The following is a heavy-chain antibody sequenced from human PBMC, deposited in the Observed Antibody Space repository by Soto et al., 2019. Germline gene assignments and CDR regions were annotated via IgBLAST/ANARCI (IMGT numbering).Heavy chain of an antibody. D-gene: IGHD6-19*01. CDR2: ISGSGGST. V-gene: IGHV3-23*01. CDR3: AKDPGGAGASGWYEAEYYFDY. CDR1: GFTFSSSA. Sequence: PGGSLRLSCAASGFTFSSSAMSWVRQAPGKGLEWVSAISGSGGSTYYADSVKGRFTISRDNSKNTLYLQMNSLRAEDTAVYYCAKDPGGAGASGWYEAEYYFDYWGQGTLVTVS. J-gene: IGHJ4*02.